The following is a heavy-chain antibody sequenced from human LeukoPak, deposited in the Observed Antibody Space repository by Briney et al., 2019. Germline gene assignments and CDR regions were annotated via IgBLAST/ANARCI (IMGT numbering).Heavy chain of an antibody. CDR1: GGSMSSGSYY. CDR3: AREGAEGY. CDR2: IYTSGRT. V-gene: IGHV4-61*09. D-gene: IGHD3-16*01. Sequence: PSQTLSLTCTVSGGSMSSGSYYWSWIRQPAGKGLEWIGHIYTSGRTNYNPSLKSRVTKSLDTSKNLFSLKLSSVTAADTAVYHCAREGAEGYWGQGTLVTVSS. J-gene: IGHJ4*02.